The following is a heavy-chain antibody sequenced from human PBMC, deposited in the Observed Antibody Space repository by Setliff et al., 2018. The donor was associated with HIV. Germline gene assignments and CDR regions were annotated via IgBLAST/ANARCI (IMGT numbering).Heavy chain of an antibody. D-gene: IGHD3-3*01. CDR3: VRDPGGIFDAFDV. Sequence: GGSLRLSCAASGFTFSSYSMNWVRQAPGKGLEWISYNGIINGAKHYADSVKGRFTISRDNAKNSLDLEMHSLTDEDTAVYYCVRDPGGIFDAFDVWGQGTMVTVSS. V-gene: IGHV3-48*02. J-gene: IGHJ3*01. CDR1: GFTFSSYS. CDR2: NGIINGAK.